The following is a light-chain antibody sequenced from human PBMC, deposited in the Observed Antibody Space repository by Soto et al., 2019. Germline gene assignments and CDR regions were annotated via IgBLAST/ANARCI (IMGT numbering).Light chain of an antibody. CDR3: QQCDSSPFT. CDR1: QSVGSSY. J-gene: IGKJ3*01. Sequence: EVVLTQSPGTLSLSPGERATLSCRASQSVGSSYLAWYRQRPGQAPRLLIYGTSNRATGIPDRFGGSGSGTDFTLTISRLEPEDFAVYYCQQCDSSPFTFGPGTKVNIK. V-gene: IGKV3-20*01. CDR2: GTS.